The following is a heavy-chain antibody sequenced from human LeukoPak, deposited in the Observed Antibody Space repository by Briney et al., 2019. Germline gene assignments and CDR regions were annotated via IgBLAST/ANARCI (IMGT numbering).Heavy chain of an antibody. CDR1: GGSISSGGYY. V-gene: IGHV4-31*03. CDR2: IYYSGST. D-gene: IGHD2-21*01. CDR3: ARRGETYYYYYGMDV. J-gene: IGHJ6*02. Sequence: SETLSLTCTVSGGSISSGGYYWSWIRQHPGKGLEWIGYIYYSGSTYYNPSLKSRVTISVDTSKNQFCLKLSSVTAADTAVYYCARRGETYYYYYGMDVWGQGTTVTVSS.